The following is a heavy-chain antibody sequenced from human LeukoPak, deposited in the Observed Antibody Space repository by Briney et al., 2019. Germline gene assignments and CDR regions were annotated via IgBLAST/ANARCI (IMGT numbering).Heavy chain of an antibody. CDR3: ARGIAVAGTPAYYFDY. CDR1: GGTFSSYA. D-gene: IGHD6-19*01. CDR2: IIPIFGT. J-gene: IGHJ4*02. V-gene: IGHV1-69*01. Sequence: GASVKVSCKASGGTFSSYAISWVRQAPGQGLEWMGGIIPIFGTNYAQKFQGRVTITADESTSTAYMELSSLRSEDTAVYYCARGIAVAGTPAYYFDYGGQGTLVTVSS.